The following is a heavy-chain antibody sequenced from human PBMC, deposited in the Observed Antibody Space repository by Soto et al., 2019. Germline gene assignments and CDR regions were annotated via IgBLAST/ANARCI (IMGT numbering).Heavy chain of an antibody. J-gene: IGHJ1*01. D-gene: IGHD1-26*01. CDR2: IYNSGKT. Sequence: QLQLQESGPGLVKPSETVSLTCTVSGDSISSSSLYWGWIRQPPGKGLEWIGSIYNSGKTYYSPSLESRVTISVDTSKNQFALKLSSVTAADPAVYYCARHGSNSGSYSEYFQYWGQGTLVAVSS. CDR3: ARHGSNSGSYSEYFQY. V-gene: IGHV4-39*01. CDR1: GDSISSSSLY.